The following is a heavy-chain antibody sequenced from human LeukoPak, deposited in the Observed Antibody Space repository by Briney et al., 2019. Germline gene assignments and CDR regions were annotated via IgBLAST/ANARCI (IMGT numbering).Heavy chain of an antibody. Sequence: GAAVKVSCKASGYTFTSYAMHWVRQAPGQSLEWMGWINAGYGNTRYSQKFQGRVTITRDTSANTAYMELSSLRSEDTAVYYCARGLFRNIVGATPLDYWGQGTLVTVSS. D-gene: IGHD1-26*01. CDR2: INAGYGNT. V-gene: IGHV1-3*01. J-gene: IGHJ4*02. CDR1: GYTFTSYA. CDR3: ARGLFRNIVGATPLDY.